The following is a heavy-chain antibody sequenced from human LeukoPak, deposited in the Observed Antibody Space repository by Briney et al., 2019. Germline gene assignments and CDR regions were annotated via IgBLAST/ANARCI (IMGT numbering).Heavy chain of an antibody. V-gene: IGHV4-4*02. D-gene: IGHD2-15*01. CDR2: IYHSGST. CDR1: W. CDR3: ARASYCSGGSCYSTPFDY. J-gene: IGHJ4*02. Sequence: WIGWVRQPPGKGLEWIGEIYHSGSTNYNPSLKSRVTISVDKSKNQFSLKLSSVTAADTAVYYCARASYCSGGSCYSTPFDYWGQGTLVTVSS.